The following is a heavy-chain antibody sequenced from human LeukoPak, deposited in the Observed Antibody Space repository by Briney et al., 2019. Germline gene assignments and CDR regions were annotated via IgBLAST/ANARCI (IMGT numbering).Heavy chain of an antibody. J-gene: IGHJ4*02. D-gene: IGHD3-22*01. CDR2: ISWNSGSI. Sequence: GRSLRLSCAASGFTFDDYAMHWVRQAPGKGLEWVSGISWNSGSIGYADSVKGRFTISRDNAKNSLYLQMNSLRAEDTALYYCAKDQYYYDSGNFDYWGQGTLVTVSS. CDR3: AKDQYYYDSGNFDY. CDR1: GFTFDDYA. V-gene: IGHV3-9*01.